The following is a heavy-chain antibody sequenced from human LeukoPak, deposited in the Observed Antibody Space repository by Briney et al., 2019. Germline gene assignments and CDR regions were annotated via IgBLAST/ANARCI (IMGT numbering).Heavy chain of an antibody. J-gene: IGHJ4*02. CDR2: ISGSGGIT. D-gene: IGHD6-13*01. V-gene: IGHV3-23*01. CDR3: AKLGSSWYYFDY. Sequence: GGSLRLACAASGFTFSSYDMIWVRQAPGKGLEWVSDISGSGGITNYADSVKGRLIISRDSSKETLDLQMNSLRVEDTAVYYCAKLGSSWYYFDYWGQETLVTVST. CDR1: GFTFSSYD.